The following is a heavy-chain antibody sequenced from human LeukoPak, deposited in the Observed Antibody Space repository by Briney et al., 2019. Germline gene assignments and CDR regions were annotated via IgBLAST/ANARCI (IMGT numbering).Heavy chain of an antibody. V-gene: IGHV1-18*01. J-gene: IGHJ4*02. D-gene: IGHD1-26*01. CDR2: VSAYNGKT. CDR1: GYTFTTSY. Sequence: ASVKVSCKASGYTFTTSYINWVRQAPGQGLAWMGWVSAYNGKTSYAQKFQGRVTMTTDSSTSTAYLDLTSLRSDDTAVYYCARGGTYYPCIDFWGQGTLVTVSS. CDR3: ARGGTYYPCIDF.